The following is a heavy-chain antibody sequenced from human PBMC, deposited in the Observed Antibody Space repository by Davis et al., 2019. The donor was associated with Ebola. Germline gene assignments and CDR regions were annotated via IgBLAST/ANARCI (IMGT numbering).Heavy chain of an antibody. CDR2: ISGSGGST. D-gene: IGHD4-17*01. CDR1: GFTFSSYA. J-gene: IGHJ6*02. Sequence: PGGSLRLSCAASGFTFSSYAMSWVRQAPGKGLEWVSAISGSGGSTYYADSVKGRFTISRDNAKNSLFLQMNSLRAEDTAVYYCAREPFRSGDYIPDYNYYGMDVWGQGTTVTVSS. V-gene: IGHV3-23*01. CDR3: AREPFRSGDYIPDYNYYGMDV.